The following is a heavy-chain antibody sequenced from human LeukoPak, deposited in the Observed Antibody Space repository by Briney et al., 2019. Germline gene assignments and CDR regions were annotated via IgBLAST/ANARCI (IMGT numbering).Heavy chain of an antibody. CDR3: ARRGLGSGSSPYYYYYMDV. CDR1: GYSFTNYW. J-gene: IGHJ6*03. CDR2: IYPGDSDT. D-gene: IGHD3-10*01. Sequence: GESLKISCTGSGYSFTNYWIGWVRQMPGKGLEWMGIIYPGDSDTRYGPSFQGQVTISVDKSISTAYLQWNSLKAPDTAMYYCARRGLGSGSSPYYYYYMDVWGKGTTVTVSS. V-gene: IGHV5-51*01.